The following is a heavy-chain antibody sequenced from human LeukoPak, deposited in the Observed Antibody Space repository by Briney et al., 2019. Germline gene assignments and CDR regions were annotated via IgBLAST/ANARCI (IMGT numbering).Heavy chain of an antibody. V-gene: IGHV4-59*01. CDR1: GGSISSYY. CDR3: ARRRYSSGWNFDY. D-gene: IGHD6-19*01. CDR2: IYYSGST. J-gene: IGHJ4*02. Sequence: SETLSLTCTVSGGSISSYYWSWIRQPPGKGLEWIGYIYYSGSTNYNPSLKSRVTISVDTSKNQFSLKLSSVTAADTAVYYCARRRYSSGWNFDYWGQGTLVTVSS.